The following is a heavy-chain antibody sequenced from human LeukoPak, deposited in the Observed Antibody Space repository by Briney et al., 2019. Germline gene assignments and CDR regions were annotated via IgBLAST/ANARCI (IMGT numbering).Heavy chain of an antibody. J-gene: IGHJ1*01. V-gene: IGHV3-30*02. D-gene: IGHD3-10*01. CDR2: VEHDGTK. CDR1: GFTFNTHR. CDR3: AKWGFRTPTGVAIRESFHD. Sequence: GGSLRLSCVTSGFTFNTHRMHWVRQAPGKGLEWVAFVEHDGTKKYLDSVKGRFTISRDNSDSTLYLQMNALRPDDTALYYCAKWGFRTPTGVAIRESFHDWGQGTLVTVSS.